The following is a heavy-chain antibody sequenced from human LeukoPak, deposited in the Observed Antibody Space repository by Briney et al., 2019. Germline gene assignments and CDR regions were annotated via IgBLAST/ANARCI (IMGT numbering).Heavy chain of an antibody. CDR2: IYYSGST. CDR3: ASWHDILTEAAFDI. CDR1: GGSISSYY. V-gene: IGHV4-59*08. Sequence: PETLSLTCTVSGGSISSYYWSWIRQPPGKGLEWIGYIYYSGSTNYNPSLKSRVTISVDTSKNQFSLKLSSVTAADTAVYYCASWHDILTEAAFDIWGQGTMVTVSS. J-gene: IGHJ3*02. D-gene: IGHD3-9*01.